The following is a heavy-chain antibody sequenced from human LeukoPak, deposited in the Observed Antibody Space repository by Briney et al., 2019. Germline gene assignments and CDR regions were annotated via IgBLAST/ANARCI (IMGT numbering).Heavy chain of an antibody. J-gene: IGHJ6*03. D-gene: IGHD3-10*01. CDR3: ARGFLYYYYYYMDV. Sequence: GGSLRLSCAASGFTFSVYSMNWVRQAPGKGLEWISHISSGSSTIYDADSVKGRFTISRDNSKNTLYLQMNSLRAEDTAVYYCARGFLYYYYYYMDVWGKGTSVTVSS. CDR2: ISSGSSTI. V-gene: IGHV3-48*01. CDR1: GFTFSVYS.